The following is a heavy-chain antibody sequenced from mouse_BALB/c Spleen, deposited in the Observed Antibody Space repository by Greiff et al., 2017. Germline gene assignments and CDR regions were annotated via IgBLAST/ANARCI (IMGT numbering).Heavy chain of an antibody. V-gene: IGHV2-6-7*01. CDR2: IWGDGST. CDR1: GFSLTGYG. D-gene: IGHD2-2*01. CDR3: ARGGLRQSFDY. Sequence: QVHVKQSGPGLVAPSQSLSITCTVSGFSLTGYGVNWVRQPPGKGLEWLGMIWGDGSTDYNSALKSRLSISKDNSKSQVFLKMNSLQTDDTARYYCARGGLRQSFDYWGQGTTLTVSS. J-gene: IGHJ2*01.